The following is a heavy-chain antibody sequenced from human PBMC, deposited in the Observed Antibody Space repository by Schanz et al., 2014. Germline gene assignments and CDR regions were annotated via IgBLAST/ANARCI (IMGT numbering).Heavy chain of an antibody. CDR1: GGTFNSYT. J-gene: IGHJ6*03. V-gene: IGHV1-69*08. CDR2: IIPILGIA. D-gene: IGHD1-1*01. Sequence: QVQLVQSGAEVKKPGSSMKVSFKASGGTFNSYTINWVRQAPGQGLEWMGRIIPILGIANYAQKFQGRVTITADRSTSTAYMELSSLRSEDTAVYYCARDHVATTDYDYFFYYLDVWATGITVIVSS. CDR3: ARDHVATTDYDYFFYYLDV.